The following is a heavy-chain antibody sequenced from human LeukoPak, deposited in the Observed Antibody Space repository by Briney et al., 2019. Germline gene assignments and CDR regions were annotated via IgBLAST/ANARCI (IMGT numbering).Heavy chain of an antibody. CDR1: GYTFTGYY. CDR2: INPNSGGT. J-gene: IGHJ5*02. D-gene: IGHD3-22*01. Sequence: GASVKVSCKASGYTFTGYYMHWVRQAPGQGLECMGRINPNSGGTNYAQKFQGRVTMTRDTSISTAYMELSRLRSDDTAVYYCARDLRYDSSGYPSWGQGTLVTVSS. V-gene: IGHV1-2*06. CDR3: ARDLRYDSSGYPS.